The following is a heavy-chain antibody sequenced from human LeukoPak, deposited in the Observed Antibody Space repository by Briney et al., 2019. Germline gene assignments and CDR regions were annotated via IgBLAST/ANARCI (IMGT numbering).Heavy chain of an antibody. CDR2: ISGDGGST. CDR3: AKDILPPSRIAAAGTGPWHYFDY. J-gene: IGHJ4*02. V-gene: IGHV3-43*02. D-gene: IGHD6-13*01. Sequence: PGGSLRLSCAASGFTFDDYAMHWVRQAPGKGLELVSLISGDGGSTYYADSVKGRFTISRDNSKNSLYLQMNSLRTEDTALYYCAKDILPPSRIAAAGTGPWHYFDYWGQGTLVTVSS. CDR1: GFTFDDYA.